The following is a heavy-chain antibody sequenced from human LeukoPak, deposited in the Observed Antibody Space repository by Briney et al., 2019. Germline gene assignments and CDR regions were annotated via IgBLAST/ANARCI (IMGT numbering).Heavy chain of an antibody. D-gene: IGHD6-13*01. V-gene: IGHV3-23*01. Sequence: GGSLRLSCAASGFTFSNYAMSWVRQAPGKGLEWVSAISGGGVTTYYADSVKGRFTLSRDNSKNTLYLQMNSLRAEDTAVYHCARGDSSSWSPDFWGQGTLVTVSS. CDR1: GFTFSNYA. J-gene: IGHJ4*02. CDR2: ISGGGVTT. CDR3: ARGDSSSWSPDF.